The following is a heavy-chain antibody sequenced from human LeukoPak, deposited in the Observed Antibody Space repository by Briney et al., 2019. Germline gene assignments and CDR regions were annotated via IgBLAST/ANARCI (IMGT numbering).Heavy chain of an antibody. Sequence: SGPTLVKPTQTLTLTCTFSGFSLTTRGVGVTWIRQPPGKTLEWLALIYWDNDKRYSPSLKSRLTITKDTSTNQVVLTMPNMHPTHTGTSYRAHPTGLLGMIAYWGQGTLVTVSS. J-gene: IGHJ4*02. CDR1: GFSLTTRGVG. V-gene: IGHV2-5*02. D-gene: IGHD7-27*01. CDR3: AHPTGLLGMIAY. CDR2: IYWDNDK.